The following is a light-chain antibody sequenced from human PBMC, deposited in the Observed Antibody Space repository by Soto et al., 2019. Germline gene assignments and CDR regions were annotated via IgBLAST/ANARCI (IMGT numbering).Light chain of an antibody. V-gene: IGKV1-9*01. J-gene: IGKJ4*01. CDR3: QQVNNYPLT. Sequence: DIQLTQSPSFLSASVGDRVTITCRASQGISTFLAWYQQHPGTAPKRLIYDASNLQSGVPSRFSGSGSGTESTLTISSLQPEDFATYYCQQVNNYPLTFGGGTKVDIK. CDR2: DAS. CDR1: QGISTF.